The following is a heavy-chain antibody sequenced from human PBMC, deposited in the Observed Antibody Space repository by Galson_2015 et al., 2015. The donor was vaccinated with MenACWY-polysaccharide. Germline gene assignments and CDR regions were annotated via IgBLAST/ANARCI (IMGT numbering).Heavy chain of an antibody. CDR1: GFTFRRYA. D-gene: IGHD2/OR15-2a*01. CDR2: ISYDGSNK. CDR3: ARDYCDRISCSGMDV. J-gene: IGHJ6*02. V-gene: IGHV3-30-3*01. Sequence: LRLSCAASGFTFRRYAMHWVRQAPGKGLEWVAVISYDGSNKYYADSVKGRFTISRDNSKNTLYLQMNSLRAEDTTVYYCARDYCDRISCSGMDVWGQGTTVTVSS.